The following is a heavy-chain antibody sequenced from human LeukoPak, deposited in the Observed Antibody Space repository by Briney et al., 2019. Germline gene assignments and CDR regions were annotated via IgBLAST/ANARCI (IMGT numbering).Heavy chain of an antibody. Sequence: ASVKVSCKASGYTFTSYGISWVRQAPGQGLEWMGWISAYNGNTNYAQKLQGRVTMTTDTSTSTAYMELWSLRSDDTAVYYCARRKGDFSYPNEYYFDYWGQGTLVTVSS. CDR3: ARRKGDFSYPNEYYFDY. CDR1: GYTFTSYG. CDR2: ISAYNGNT. J-gene: IGHJ4*02. D-gene: IGHD3-3*01. V-gene: IGHV1-18*01.